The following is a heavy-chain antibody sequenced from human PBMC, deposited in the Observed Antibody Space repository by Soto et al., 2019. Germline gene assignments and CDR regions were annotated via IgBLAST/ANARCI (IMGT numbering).Heavy chain of an antibody. Sequence: QVQLVQSGAEVKKPGSSVKVSCKASGGTFSSYSINWVRQAPGQGLEWMGEIIPIFGTANYAQKFQGRVTITVDESTSTAYMELSSLRTEDTAVYYSASDGGRHSGVIAYWGQGNLVTVSS. CDR3: ASDGGRHSGVIAY. D-gene: IGHD1-26*01. CDR2: IIPIFGTA. V-gene: IGHV1-69*01. CDR1: GGTFSSYS. J-gene: IGHJ4*02.